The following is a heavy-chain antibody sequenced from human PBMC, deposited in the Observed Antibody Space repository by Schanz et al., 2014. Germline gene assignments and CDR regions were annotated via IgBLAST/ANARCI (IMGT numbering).Heavy chain of an antibody. D-gene: IGHD3-10*01. Sequence: QVQLQESGPGLVKPSQTLSLTCTVSGGSVSSGGDYWSWIRQHPGKGLEWIGFISYSGSTYYNPSLKSRVTISVDTSKNQFSLNLSSATAEDTAVYYCARANYRRKINFDYWGRGTLXTVSS. CDR3: ARANYRRKINFDY. J-gene: IGHJ4*02. CDR1: GGSVSSGGDY. CDR2: ISYSGST. V-gene: IGHV4-31*03.